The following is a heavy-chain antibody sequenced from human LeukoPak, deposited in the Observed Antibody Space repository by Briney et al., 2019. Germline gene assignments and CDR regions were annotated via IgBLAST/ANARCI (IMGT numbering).Heavy chain of an antibody. CDR3: AKGSYYDSSGSFYFDY. CDR1: GFTFSSCG. J-gene: IGHJ4*02. D-gene: IGHD3-22*01. CDR2: TSGSGDNT. V-gene: IGHV3-23*01. Sequence: PGGSLRLSCAASGFTFSSCGMHWVRQAPGKGLEWVSGTSGSGDNTYYADSVKGRFTISRDNSKNTLYVQVNSLGTEDTAAYYCAKGSYYDSSGSFYFDYWGQGTLVTVSS.